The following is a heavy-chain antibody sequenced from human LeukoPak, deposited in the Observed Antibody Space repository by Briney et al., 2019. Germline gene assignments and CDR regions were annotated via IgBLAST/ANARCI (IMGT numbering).Heavy chain of an antibody. D-gene: IGHD5-12*01. CDR3: ARGYGYDYYFDY. CDR2: ISYTGTT. Sequence: PSETLSLTCTVSSASISSSPYFWAWIRQSPGKGLEWVGTISYTGTTYYNPSLKSRVTISVDTSKNHFSLKLSSVTAADTAVYYCARGYGYDYYFDYWGQGTLVTVSS. CDR1: SASISSSPYF. V-gene: IGHV4-39*02. J-gene: IGHJ4*02.